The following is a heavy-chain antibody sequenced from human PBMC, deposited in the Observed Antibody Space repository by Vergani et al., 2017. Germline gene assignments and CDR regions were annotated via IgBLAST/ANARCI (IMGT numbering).Heavy chain of an antibody. CDR2: ISGSGGST. Sequence: EVQLLESGGGLVQPGGSLRLSCAASGFTFSSYAMSWVRQAPGKGLEWVSAISGSGGSTYYADSVKGRFTISRDNSKNTLYLQMNSLRAEDTGVYYCAKGSWGNDIVVVPAAINFDYWGQGTLVTVSS. V-gene: IGHV3-23*01. J-gene: IGHJ4*02. D-gene: IGHD2-2*01. CDR1: GFTFSSYA. CDR3: AKGSWGNDIVVVPAAINFDY.